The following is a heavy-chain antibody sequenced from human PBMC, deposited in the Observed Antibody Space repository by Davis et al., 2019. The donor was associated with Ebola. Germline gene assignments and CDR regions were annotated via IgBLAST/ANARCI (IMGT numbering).Heavy chain of an antibody. D-gene: IGHD6-19*01. CDR2: INPKSGAT. CDR1: GYTFTAFF. CDR3: AREPIAVAGYYFDY. J-gene: IGHJ4*02. Sequence: ASVKVSCKASGYTFTAFFIHWVRQSPGQGLEWMGRINPKSGATKYLQKFQGRVTMTRDSSIDTAYMELASLRFDDTAVYYCAREPIAVAGYYFDYWGQGTLVTVSS. V-gene: IGHV1-2*06.